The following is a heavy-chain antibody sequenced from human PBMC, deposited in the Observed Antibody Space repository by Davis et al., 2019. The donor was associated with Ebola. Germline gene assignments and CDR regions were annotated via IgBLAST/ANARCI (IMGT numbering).Heavy chain of an antibody. CDR1: GFTVSSNY. Sequence: PGGSLRLSCAASGFTVSSNYMSWVRQAPGKGLEWVSVIYSGGSTYYADSVKGRFTISRHNSKNTLYLQMNSLRAEDTAVYYCASGLVATGDYYYYYGIDVWGQGTTVTVSS. CDR3: ASGLVATGDYYYYYGIDV. CDR2: IYSGGST. J-gene: IGHJ6*02. D-gene: IGHD5-12*01. V-gene: IGHV3-53*04.